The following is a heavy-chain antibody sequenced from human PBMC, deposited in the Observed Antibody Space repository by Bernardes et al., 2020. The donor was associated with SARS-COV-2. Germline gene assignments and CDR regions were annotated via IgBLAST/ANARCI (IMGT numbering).Heavy chain of an antibody. CDR1: GGSISSYY. CDR2: IYDSGST. V-gene: IGHV4-59*01. D-gene: IGHD3-22*01. CDR3: AREDRSGYFVWFDP. Sequence: SETLSLTCAVSGGSISSYYWSWIRQSPGKGLEWIGYIYDSGSTDYNPSLKSRGTISVDTSKNQFSLKLSYVTAADTAVYYCAREDRSGYFVWFDPWGQGTLVTVSS. J-gene: IGHJ5*02.